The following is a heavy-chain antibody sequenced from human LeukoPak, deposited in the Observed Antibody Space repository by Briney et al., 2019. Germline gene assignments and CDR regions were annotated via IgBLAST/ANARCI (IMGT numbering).Heavy chain of an antibody. D-gene: IGHD3-3*01. CDR1: GFTFSSYA. J-gene: IGHJ4*02. CDR2: ISGGGGST. V-gene: IGHV3-23*01. Sequence: GGSLGLSCAASGFTFSSYAMSWVRQAPGKGLEWVSSISGGGGSTYYADSVKGRFTISRDSSKNTLFLQMDSLRAEDTAVYYCAKARRYDFWSGYEAFDFWGQGTLVTVSS. CDR3: AKARRYDFWSGYEAFDF.